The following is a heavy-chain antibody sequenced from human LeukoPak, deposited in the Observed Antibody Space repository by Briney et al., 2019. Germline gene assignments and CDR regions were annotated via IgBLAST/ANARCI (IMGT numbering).Heavy chain of an antibody. V-gene: IGHV3-30*03. CDR3: AGGYSSGWYPRYFDY. D-gene: IGHD6-19*01. CDR2: ISYDGSNK. J-gene: IGHJ4*02. CDR1: GFTFTSYG. Sequence: GGSLRLSCAASGFTFTSYGIHWVRQALGKGLEWVAVISYDGSNKSYADSVRGRFTISRDNSENTLFLQMNSLRADDTAVYYCAGGYSSGWYPRYFDYWGQGTLVTVSS.